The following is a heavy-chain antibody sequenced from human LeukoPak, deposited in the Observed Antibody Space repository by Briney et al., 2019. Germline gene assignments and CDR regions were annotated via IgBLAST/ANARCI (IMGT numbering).Heavy chain of an antibody. J-gene: IGHJ6*02. V-gene: IGHV3-11*01. CDR2: ISGVASDI. D-gene: IGHD1-26*01. CDR1: GFTFTDYY. Sequence: GGSLRLSCTASGFTFTDYYMTWIRQAPGKGLEWVSYISGVASDIFYADSVKGRFTISRDNAKNSVYLQMNSLRAEDTAVYYCARGGARGMDVWGQGTTVTVSS. CDR3: ARGGARGMDV.